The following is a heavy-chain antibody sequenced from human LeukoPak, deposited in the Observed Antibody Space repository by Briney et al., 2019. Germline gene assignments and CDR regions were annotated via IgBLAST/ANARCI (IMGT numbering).Heavy chain of an antibody. CDR1: GYTFTSYD. J-gene: IGHJ6*03. D-gene: IGHD6-13*01. CDR3: ARRVAAAGTYYYYMDV. Sequence: ASVKVSCKASGYTFTSYDINWVRQAPGQGLEWMGWINPNSGGTNYAQKLQGRVTMTTDTSTSTAYMELRSLRSDDTAVYYCARRVAAAGTYYYYMDVWGKGTTVTVSS. V-gene: IGHV1-18*01. CDR2: INPNSGGT.